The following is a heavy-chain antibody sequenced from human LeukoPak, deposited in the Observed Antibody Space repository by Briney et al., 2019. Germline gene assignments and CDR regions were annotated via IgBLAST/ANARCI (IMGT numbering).Heavy chain of an antibody. J-gene: IGHJ4*02. CDR2: ISGSGGNT. CDR3: ARPEYCSSTSCYDFKF. V-gene: IGHV3-23*01. CDR1: GFTFSNYA. D-gene: IGHD2-2*01. Sequence: GGSLRLSSAPSGFTFSNYAMTWVRQAPGKGLEWVSSISGSGGNTYYADSVQGRFTISRDNSQNTLFLQMNSLRAEDTAVYYCARPEYCSSTSCYDFKFWGQGALVTVSS.